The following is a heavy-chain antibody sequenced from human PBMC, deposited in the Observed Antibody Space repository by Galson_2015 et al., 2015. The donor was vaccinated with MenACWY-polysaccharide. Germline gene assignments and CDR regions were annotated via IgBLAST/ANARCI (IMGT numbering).Heavy chain of an antibody. CDR1: GYTFTNYW. Sequence: QSGAEVKKPGESLQISCKGSGYTFTNYWLAWVRQTPGKGLEWMGFIYPGDSDTRYSPSFQGQVTISADKSINTAYLQWSSLKASDTAMYYCARQYTAYDYWGQGTLVTVSS. D-gene: IGHD5-12*01. V-gene: IGHV5-51*01. CDR2: IYPGDSDT. CDR3: ARQYTAYDY. J-gene: IGHJ4*02.